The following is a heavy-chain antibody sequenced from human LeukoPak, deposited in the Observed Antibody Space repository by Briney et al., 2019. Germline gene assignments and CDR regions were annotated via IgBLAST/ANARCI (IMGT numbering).Heavy chain of an antibody. V-gene: IGHV4-39*02. J-gene: IGHJ6*02. CDR2: IYYSGST. Sequence: SETPSLTCTVSGGSISSSSYYWGWIRQPPGKGLEWIGSIYYSGSTYYNPSLKSRVTISVDTSKNQFSLKLSSVTAADTAVYYCAREGRVRYFDWSHYYYYGMDVWGQGTTVTVSS. D-gene: IGHD3-9*01. CDR3: AREGRVRYFDWSHYYYYGMDV. CDR1: GGSISSSSYY.